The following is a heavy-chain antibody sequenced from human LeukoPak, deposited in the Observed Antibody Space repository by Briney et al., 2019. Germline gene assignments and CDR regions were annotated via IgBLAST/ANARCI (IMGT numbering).Heavy chain of an antibody. J-gene: IGHJ4*02. V-gene: IGHV3-48*04. CDR3: ARVWSSGYTKDY. CDR1: GFTFSSYS. Sequence: QSGGSLRLSCAASGFTFSSYSIDWVRQAPGKGLEGLSYISSSSSTIYYADSVKGRFTISRDNAKNSVYLQMNSLRAEDTAVYYCARVWSSGYTKDYWGQGTLVTVSS. D-gene: IGHD3-22*01. CDR2: ISSSSSTI.